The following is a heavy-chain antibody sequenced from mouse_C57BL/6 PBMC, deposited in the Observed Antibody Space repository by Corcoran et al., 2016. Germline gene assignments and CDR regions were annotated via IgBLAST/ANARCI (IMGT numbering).Heavy chain of an antibody. J-gene: IGHJ3*01. Sequence: EVQLQQSGPELVKPGASVKISCKASGYTFTDYYMNWVKQSHGKSLEWIGDINPNNGGTSYNQKFKGKATLTVDKSSSTAYMELRSLTSEDSAVYYCAREGWFAYWCQGTLVTVSA. CDR1: GYTFTDYY. V-gene: IGHV1-26*01. CDR2: INPNNGGT. CDR3: AREGWFAY.